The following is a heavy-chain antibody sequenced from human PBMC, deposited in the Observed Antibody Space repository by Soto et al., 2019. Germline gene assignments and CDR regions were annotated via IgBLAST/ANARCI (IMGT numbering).Heavy chain of an antibody. CDR3: ARVGILGYYYDSSGYYDY. CDR1: GFTVSSNY. D-gene: IGHD3-22*01. Sequence: GGSLKLSCAASGFTVSSNYMSCVRQAPGKGLEWVSVIYSGGSTYYADSVKGRFTISRDNSKNTLYLQMNSLRAEDTAVYYCARVGILGYYYDSSGYYDYWGQGT. J-gene: IGHJ4*02. CDR2: IYSGGST. V-gene: IGHV3-66*01.